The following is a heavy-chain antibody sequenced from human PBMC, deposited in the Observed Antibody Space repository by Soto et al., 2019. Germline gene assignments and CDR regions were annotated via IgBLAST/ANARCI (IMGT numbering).Heavy chain of an antibody. J-gene: IGHJ6*02. CDR2: ISGYNGKT. Sequence: AAVKVSCKASGYSFTRYGISWVRQAPGQGLEWMGWISGYNGKTKYAQKLQGRVSMTTDTSTSTAYMELRSLGSDDTAVYYCAIEGDCPYYYYGMDVWGQGTTVTVSS. D-gene: IGHD2-21*02. V-gene: IGHV1-18*01. CDR3: AIEGDCPYYYYGMDV. CDR1: GYSFTRYG.